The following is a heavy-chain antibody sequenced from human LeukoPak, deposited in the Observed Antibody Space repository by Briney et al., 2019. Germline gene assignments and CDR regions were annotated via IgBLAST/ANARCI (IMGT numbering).Heavy chain of an antibody. CDR3: ARRHLRNNWFDP. CDR1: GASFSGYY. J-gene: IGHJ5*02. CDR2: INHSGST. Sequence: PSETLSLTCAVYGASFSGYYWSWIRQPPGKGLEWIGEINHSGSTNYNPSLKSRVTISVDTSKNQFSLKLSSVTAADTAVYHCARRHLRNNWFDPWGQGSLVTVSS. V-gene: IGHV4-34*01.